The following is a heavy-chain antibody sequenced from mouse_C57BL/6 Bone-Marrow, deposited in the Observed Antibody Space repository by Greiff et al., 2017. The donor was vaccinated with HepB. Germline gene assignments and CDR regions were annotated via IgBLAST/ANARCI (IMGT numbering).Heavy chain of an antibody. CDR1: GYTFTSYW. Sequence: QVQLQQPGAEFVKPGASVKLSCKASGYTFTSYWMQWVKQRPGQGLEWIGEIDPSDSYINYNQKFKGKATLTVDTSSSTAYMQLSSLTSEDSAVYYCARYDYDDGGFAYWGQGTLVTVSA. J-gene: IGHJ3*01. CDR2: IDPSDSYI. D-gene: IGHD2-4*01. CDR3: ARYDYDDGGFAY. V-gene: IGHV1-50*01.